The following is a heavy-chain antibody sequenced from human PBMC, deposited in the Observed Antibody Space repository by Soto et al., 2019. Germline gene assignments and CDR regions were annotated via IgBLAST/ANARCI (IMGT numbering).Heavy chain of an antibody. V-gene: IGHV5-51*01. Sequence: GESLKISCKGSGYSFSSYWIAWVRRVPGEGLQCMGIIYPGDSDTTYSPSFQGQVTISADKSITTAYLQWSSLRASDTAMYYCARASSPFHFDYWGQGTLVTVSS. CDR3: ARASSPFHFDY. CDR2: IYPGDSDT. D-gene: IGHD6-6*01. CDR1: GYSFSSYW. J-gene: IGHJ4*02.